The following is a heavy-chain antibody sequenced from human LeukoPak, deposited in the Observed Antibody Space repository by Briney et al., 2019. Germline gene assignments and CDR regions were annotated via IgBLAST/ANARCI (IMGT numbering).Heavy chain of an antibody. CDR3: ARGGITMVRGVFDY. CDR1: GGSISSSSYY. Sequence: SETLSLTCTVSGGSISSSSYYWGWIRQPPGKGLEWIGSIYYSGSTYYNPSLKSRVTISVDTSKNQFSLKLSSVTAADTAVYYCARGGITMVRGVFDYWGQGTLVTVSS. CDR2: IYYSGST. V-gene: IGHV4-39*01. J-gene: IGHJ4*02. D-gene: IGHD3-10*01.